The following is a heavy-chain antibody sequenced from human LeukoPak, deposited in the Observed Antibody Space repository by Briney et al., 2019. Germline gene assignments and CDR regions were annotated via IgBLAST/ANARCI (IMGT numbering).Heavy chain of an antibody. D-gene: IGHD3-16*01. CDR3: GRIAYGNYV. CDR1: GFTFSNYW. CDR2: IKEDGSEK. J-gene: IGHJ4*02. V-gene: IGHV3-7*05. Sequence: PGGSLRLSCAASGFTFSNYWMSWVRQAPGKGLEWVANIKEDGSEKHYVASLKGRFTISRDNTKNPLYLEVNSLRAEDTAVYYCGRIAYGNYVWGQGALVTVSS.